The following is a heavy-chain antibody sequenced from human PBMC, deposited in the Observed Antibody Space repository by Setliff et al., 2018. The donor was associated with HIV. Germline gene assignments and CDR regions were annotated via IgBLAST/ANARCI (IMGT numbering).Heavy chain of an antibody. CDR2: MNPNSGNT. D-gene: IGHD6-19*01. Sequence: ASVKVSCKTSGYTFISHGISWVRQAPGQGPEWMGWMNPNSGNTGYAQKFQGRVTMTRNTSISTAYMELGSLTSDDTAVYYCATAKEHWLTEGGFDFWGQGTLVTVSS. CDR1: GYTFISHG. J-gene: IGHJ4*02. CDR3: ATAKEHWLTEGGFDF. V-gene: IGHV1-8*01.